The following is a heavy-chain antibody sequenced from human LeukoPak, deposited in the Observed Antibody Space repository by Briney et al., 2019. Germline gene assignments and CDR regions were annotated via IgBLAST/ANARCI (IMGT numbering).Heavy chain of an antibody. CDR2: IGAFNGNA. Sequence: GASVKVSCKASGYSFDRYDISWVRQAPGQGLEGLGWIGAFNGNANYAQNLQGRVTMTADTSTTTAYMELRSLSSDDTAVYYCARDFLSYDGSENHFEDTFDIWGQGTMVTVSS. J-gene: IGHJ3*02. V-gene: IGHV1-18*01. CDR1: GYSFDRYD. CDR3: ARDFLSYDGSENHFEDTFDI. D-gene: IGHD3-22*01.